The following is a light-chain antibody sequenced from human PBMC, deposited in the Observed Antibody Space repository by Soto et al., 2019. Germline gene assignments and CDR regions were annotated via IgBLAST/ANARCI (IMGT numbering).Light chain of an antibody. CDR2: DVS. V-gene: IGLV2-14*01. CDR1: SSDVGGYNY. Sequence: QSVLTQRASVSGSPGQSITISCTGTSSDVGGYNYVSWYQQHPGKAPKLMIYDVSNRPSGVSNRFSGSKSGNTASLTISGLHAEDEADYYCSSFTSTSTLVVFGGGTKLTVL. J-gene: IGLJ2*01. CDR3: SSFTSTSTLVV.